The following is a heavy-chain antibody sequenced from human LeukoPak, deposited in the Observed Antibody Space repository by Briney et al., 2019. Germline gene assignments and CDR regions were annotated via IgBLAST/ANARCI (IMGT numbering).Heavy chain of an antibody. Sequence: ASVKVSCKASGYTFTGYYMHWVRQAPGQGLEWMGWINPNSGGTYYAQKFQGRVTMTSDTSISTAYMELSRLRSDNTAVYYCARGSKWEHLDYWGQGTLVTVSS. CDR2: INPNSGGT. CDR1: GYTFTGYY. D-gene: IGHD1-26*01. J-gene: IGHJ4*02. V-gene: IGHV1-2*02. CDR3: ARGSKWEHLDY.